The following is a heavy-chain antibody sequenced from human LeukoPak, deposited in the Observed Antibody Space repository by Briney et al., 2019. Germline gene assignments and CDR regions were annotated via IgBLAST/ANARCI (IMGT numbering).Heavy chain of an antibody. CDR3: AKDKRYRGANWFDP. D-gene: IGHD3-9*01. CDR2: IGGSGGST. CDR1: GFTFSSYA. Sequence: PGGSLRLSCAASGFTFSSYAMSWVRQAPGKGLEWVSAIGGSGGSTYYADSVKGRFTISRDNSKNTLYLQMNSLRAEDTAVYYCAKDKRYRGANWFDPWGQGTLVTVSS. J-gene: IGHJ5*02. V-gene: IGHV3-23*01.